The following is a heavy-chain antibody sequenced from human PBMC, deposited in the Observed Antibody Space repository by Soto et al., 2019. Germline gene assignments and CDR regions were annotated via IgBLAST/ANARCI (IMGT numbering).Heavy chain of an antibody. J-gene: IGHJ3*02. D-gene: IGHD2-15*01. CDR1: GFSLSTSGVG. CDR3: AHHTCGGSCYWSAFDI. Sequence: SGPTLVNPTQTLTLTCTFSGFSLSTSGVGVGWIRQPPGKALEWLALIYWDDDKRYSPSLKSRLTITKDTSKNQVVLTMTNMDPVDTATYYCAHHTCGGSCYWSAFDIWGQGTMVTVSS. V-gene: IGHV2-5*02. CDR2: IYWDDDK.